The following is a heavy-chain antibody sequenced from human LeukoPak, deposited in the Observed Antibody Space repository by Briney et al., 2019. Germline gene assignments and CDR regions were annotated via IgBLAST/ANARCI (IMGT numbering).Heavy chain of an antibody. J-gene: IGHJ4*02. CDR3: ARVFSGTYQDY. CDR1: GFTFSSYD. CDR2: IGYTGDT. Sequence: PGGSLRLSCAASGFTFSSYDMHWVRQVPGKGLEWVSAIGYTGDTYYPDSVKGRYTISRENAKNSLYLQMNSLRAGDTAVCYCARVFSGTYQDYWGQGTLVTVSS. V-gene: IGHV3-13*01. D-gene: IGHD3-10*01.